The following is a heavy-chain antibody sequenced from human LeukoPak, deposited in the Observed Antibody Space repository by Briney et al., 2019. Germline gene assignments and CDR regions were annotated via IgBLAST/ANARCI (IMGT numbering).Heavy chain of an antibody. CDR3: AREGIVVVRNYYYYYMDV. CDR2: ISSSSSYI. Sequence: GGSLRLSCAASGFTFSSYSMNWVRQAPGKGLEWVSSISSSSSYIYYADSVKGRFTISRDNAKNTLYLQMNSLRAEDTAVYYCAREGIVVVRNYYYYYMDVWGKGTTVTVSS. V-gene: IGHV3-21*01. CDR1: GFTFSSYS. D-gene: IGHD3-22*01. J-gene: IGHJ6*03.